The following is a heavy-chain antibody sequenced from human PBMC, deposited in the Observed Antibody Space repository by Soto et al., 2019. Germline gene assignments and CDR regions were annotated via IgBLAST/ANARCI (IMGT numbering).Heavy chain of an antibody. CDR3: ARDGGYSGSLLRDAFDI. CDR1: GGTFSSYA. J-gene: IGHJ3*02. CDR2: IIPIFGTA. V-gene: IGHV1-69*13. Sequence: ASVKVSCKASGGTFSSYAISWVRQAPGQGLEWMGGIIPIFGTANYAQKFQGRVTITADESTSTAYMELSSLRSEDTAVYYCARDGGYSGSLLRDAFDIWGQGTMVTVSS. D-gene: IGHD1-26*01.